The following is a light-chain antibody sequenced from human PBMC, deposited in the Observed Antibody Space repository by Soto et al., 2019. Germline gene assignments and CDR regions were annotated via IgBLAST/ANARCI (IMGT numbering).Light chain of an antibody. Sequence: DIQMTQSPSSLSASVRDRVTITCRASQSISSYLNWYQQKPGKAPKLLIYAASSLQSGVPSRFSGSGSGTEFTLTISSLQPDDFAAYYCQQYNSFPWTFGQGTKVDI. CDR2: AAS. CDR1: QSISSY. J-gene: IGKJ1*01. CDR3: QQYNSFPWT. V-gene: IGKV1-39*01.